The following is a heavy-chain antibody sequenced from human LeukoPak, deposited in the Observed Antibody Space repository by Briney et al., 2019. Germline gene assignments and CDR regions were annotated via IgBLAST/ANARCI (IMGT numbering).Heavy chain of an antibody. Sequence: GGSLRLSCAASGFTFSSYAVSWVRQAPGKGLEWVSVISGSGGSTYYADSVKGRFTISRDNSKNTLYLQMNSLRAEDTAVYYCAKRVTHSSTWYYFDYWGQGTLVTVSS. V-gene: IGHV3-23*01. J-gene: IGHJ4*02. CDR2: ISGSGGST. D-gene: IGHD6-13*01. CDR1: GFTFSSYA. CDR3: AKRVTHSSTWYYFDY.